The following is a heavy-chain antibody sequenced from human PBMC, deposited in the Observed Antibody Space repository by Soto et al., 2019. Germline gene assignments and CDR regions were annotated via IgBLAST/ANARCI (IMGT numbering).Heavy chain of an antibody. CDR1: GFTFSSYG. J-gene: IGHJ3*02. CDR3: AKDPRVVTATSDAFDI. CDR2: ISYDGSNK. V-gene: IGHV3-30*18. Sequence: QVQLVESGGDVVQPGRSLRLSCAASGFTFSSYGMHWVRQAPGKGLEWVAVISYDGSNKYYADSVKGRFTISRDNSKNTLYLQMNSLRAEDTAVYYCAKDPRVVTATSDAFDIWGQGTMVTVSS. D-gene: IGHD2-21*02.